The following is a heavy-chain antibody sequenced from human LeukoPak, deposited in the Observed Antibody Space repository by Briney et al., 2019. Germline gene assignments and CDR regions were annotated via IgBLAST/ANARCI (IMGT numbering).Heavy chain of an antibody. V-gene: IGHV3-30*03. CDR1: GFIFSNYG. Sequence: GGSLRLSCAASGFIFSNYGMHWVRQAPGKGLEWVAVVSSDVVTKYYADSVKGRFTISRDNSKNTLYLQMNSLRAEDTAIYYCATATNGYFDCWGQGTLVTVSS. D-gene: IGHD2-8*01. J-gene: IGHJ4*02. CDR2: VSSDVVTK. CDR3: ATATNGYFDC.